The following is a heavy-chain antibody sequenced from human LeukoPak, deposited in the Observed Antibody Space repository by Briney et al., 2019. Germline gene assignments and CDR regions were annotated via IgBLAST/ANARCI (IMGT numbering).Heavy chain of an antibody. J-gene: IGHJ4*02. D-gene: IGHD3-10*01. CDR3: AREGMYEGFGESLIDY. CDR2: ISSSSSYI. CDR1: GFTFSSYS. Sequence: GGSLRLSCAASGFTFSSYSMNWVRQAPGKGLEWVSSISSSSSYIYYADSVKGRFTISRDNAKNSLYLQMNSLRAEDTAVYYCAREGMYEGFGESLIDYWGQGTLVTVSS. V-gene: IGHV3-21*01.